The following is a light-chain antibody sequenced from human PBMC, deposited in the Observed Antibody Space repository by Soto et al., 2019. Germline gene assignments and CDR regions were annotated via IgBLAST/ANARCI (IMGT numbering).Light chain of an antibody. CDR1: QSVSSN. V-gene: IGKV3-15*01. J-gene: IGKJ4*01. CDR3: QQYHNWPPFT. Sequence: EIVMTQSPATLSVSPGERATLSCRASQSVSSNLAWYQQKPGQAPRLLIYGASTRATGIPARFSGSGSGTEFTLTISSLQSEDFALYHCQQYHNWPPFTFGGGTKVDI. CDR2: GAS.